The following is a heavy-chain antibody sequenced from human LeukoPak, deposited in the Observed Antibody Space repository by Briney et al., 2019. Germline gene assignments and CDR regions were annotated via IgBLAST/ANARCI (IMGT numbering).Heavy chain of an antibody. CDR3: TRHRPYYGSDH. Sequence: GGSLRLSCAASGFTFSGSAMHWVRQASGKGLEWVGRIRSKANSYATAYAASVKGRFTISRDDSKNTAYLQMNSLKTEDTAVYYCTRHRPYYGSDHRGQGTLVTVSS. D-gene: IGHD3-10*01. CDR1: GFTFSGSA. V-gene: IGHV3-73*01. CDR2: IRSKANSYAT. J-gene: IGHJ4*02.